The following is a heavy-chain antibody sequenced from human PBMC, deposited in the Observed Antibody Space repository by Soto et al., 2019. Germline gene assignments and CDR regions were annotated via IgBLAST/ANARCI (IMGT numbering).Heavy chain of an antibody. J-gene: IGHJ4*02. CDR2: IWYDGSNK. Sequence: QVQLVESGGGVVQPGRSLRLSCAASGFTFSSYGMHWVRQAPGKGLEWVAVIWYDGSNKYYADSVKGRFTISRDNSKNTLYLQMNSLSAEAPAVYSCARDGYCSGGSCYSVPVFDYWGQGTLVTVSS. D-gene: IGHD2-15*01. CDR1: GFTFSSYG. V-gene: IGHV3-33*01. CDR3: ARDGYCSGGSCYSVPVFDY.